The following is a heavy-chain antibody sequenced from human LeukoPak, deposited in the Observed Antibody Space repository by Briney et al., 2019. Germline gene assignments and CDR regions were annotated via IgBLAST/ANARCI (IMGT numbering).Heavy chain of an antibody. Sequence: PSETLSLTCTVAGGSISSSSYYWGWIRQPPGKGPEWIGSIYYSGSTYYNPSLKSRVTISVDTSKNQFSLKLSSVTAADTAVYYCPRPAVYDILTGYYTASFDYWGQGTLLTVSS. CDR3: PRPAVYDILTGYYTASFDY. V-gene: IGHV4-39*01. J-gene: IGHJ4*02. CDR2: IYYSGST. D-gene: IGHD3-9*01. CDR1: GGSISSSSYY.